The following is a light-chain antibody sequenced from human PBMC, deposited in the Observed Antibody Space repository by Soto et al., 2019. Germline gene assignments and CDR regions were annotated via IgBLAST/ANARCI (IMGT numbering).Light chain of an antibody. J-gene: IGKJ1*01. CDR1: QSVSSSH. CDR3: QQYGSSHST. Sequence: EIVLTQSPGTLSLSPGERGTLSCRASQSVSSSHLAWYQQKPGQAPRLLIYGASSRATGIPDRFSGSGSGTDFSLTISRLEPEDFAVYYCQQYGSSHSTFGQGTKVEVK. CDR2: GAS. V-gene: IGKV3-20*01.